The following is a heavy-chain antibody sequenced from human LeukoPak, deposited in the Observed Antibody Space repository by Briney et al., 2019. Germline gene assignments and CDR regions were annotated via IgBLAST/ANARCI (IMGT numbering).Heavy chain of an antibody. D-gene: IGHD2-15*01. CDR3: ARDPVVVAATYFDY. Sequence: PSETLSLTCAVYGGSFSGYYWSWIRQPPGKGLEWIGEINHSGSTNYNPSLKSRVTISVDTSKNQFSLKLSSVTAADTAVYYCARDPVVVAATYFDYWGQGTLVTVSS. J-gene: IGHJ4*02. CDR1: GGSFSGYY. CDR2: INHSGST. V-gene: IGHV4-34*01.